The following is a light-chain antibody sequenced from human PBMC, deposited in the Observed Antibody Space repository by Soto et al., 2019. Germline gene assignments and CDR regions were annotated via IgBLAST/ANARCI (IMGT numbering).Light chain of an antibody. J-gene: IGKJ1*01. V-gene: IGKV1-5*01. Sequence: DIQMTQSPSTLSASVGDRVTITCRASQSISSWLAWYQQKPGKAPKVLIFDASTLKSGVPSRFSGSGSETEFTLTISSLQPDDFATYYCQQYNSYSRTFGEGTKVAIK. CDR3: QQYNSYSRT. CDR2: DAS. CDR1: QSISSW.